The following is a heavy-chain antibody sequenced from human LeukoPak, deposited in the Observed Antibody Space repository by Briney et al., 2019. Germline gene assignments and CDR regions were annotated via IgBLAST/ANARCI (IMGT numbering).Heavy chain of an antibody. CDR1: GGSISSSSYY. CDR3: ARHAPNPNWLWYFDL. Sequence: PSETLSLTCTVSGGSISSSSYYWGWIRRPPGKGLEWIGSIYYRGTTYYNPSLKSRVTISVDTSKNQFSLKLNSVTAADTAVYNCARHAPNPNWLWYFDLWGRGTLVTLSS. D-gene: IGHD3-22*01. V-gene: IGHV4-39*01. CDR2: IYYRGTT. J-gene: IGHJ2*01.